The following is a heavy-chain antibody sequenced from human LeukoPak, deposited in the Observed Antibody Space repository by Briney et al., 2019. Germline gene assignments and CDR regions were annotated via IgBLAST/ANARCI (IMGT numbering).Heavy chain of an antibody. D-gene: IGHD6-19*01. V-gene: IGHV1-2*02. Sequence: ASVKVSCKASGYTFTSYDINWVRQATGQGLEWMGWINPNSGGTNYAQKFQGRVTMTRDTSISTAYMELSRLRSDDTAVYYCARDGSSGWYDYWGQGTLVTVSS. J-gene: IGHJ4*02. CDR3: ARDGSSGWYDY. CDR2: INPNSGGT. CDR1: GYTFTSYD.